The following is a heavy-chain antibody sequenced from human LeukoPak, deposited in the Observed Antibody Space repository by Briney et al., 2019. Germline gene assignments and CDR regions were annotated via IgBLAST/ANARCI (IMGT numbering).Heavy chain of an antibody. CDR2: ISGSGTSA. Sequence: GGSLRLSCAASGFTFSSYAMSWVRQAPGKGLEWVSAISGSGTSAYYADSVKGRFPISRDNSKNTPYLQMNSLRAEDTAVYYCAKAYYDSSDSYWGQGTLVTVSS. D-gene: IGHD3-22*01. CDR3: AKAYYDSSDSY. V-gene: IGHV3-23*01. CDR1: GFTFSSYA. J-gene: IGHJ4*02.